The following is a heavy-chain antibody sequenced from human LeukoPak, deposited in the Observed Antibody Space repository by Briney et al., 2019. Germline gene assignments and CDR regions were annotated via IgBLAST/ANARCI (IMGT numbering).Heavy chain of an antibody. V-gene: IGHV4-61*02. CDR2: IYTSGST. CDR3: ARDCTLLWFGESYNWFDP. CDR1: GGSISSGSYY. Sequence: PSETLSLTCTVSGGSISSGSYYWSWIRQPAGKGLEWIGRIYTSGSTNYNPSLKSRVTISVDTSKNQFSLKLSSVTAADTAVYYCARDCTLLWFGESYNWFDPWGQGTLVTVSS. D-gene: IGHD3-10*01. J-gene: IGHJ5*02.